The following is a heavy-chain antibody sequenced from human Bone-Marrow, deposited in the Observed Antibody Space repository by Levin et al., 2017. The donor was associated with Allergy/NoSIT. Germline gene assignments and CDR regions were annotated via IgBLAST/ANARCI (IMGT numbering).Heavy chain of an antibody. J-gene: IGHJ4*02. CDR1: GGSISSSSYY. CDR2: ISYSGTT. Sequence: SETLSLTCTVSGGSISSSSYYWGWIRQPPGKGLEWIGSISYSGTTYYNPSLKSRLTISVDTSKNQFSLKLSSVTAADTAVYYCARFCSSSSCSEGGFDYWGQGTLVTVSS. D-gene: IGHD2-2*01. CDR3: ARFCSSSSCSEGGFDY. V-gene: IGHV4-39*01.